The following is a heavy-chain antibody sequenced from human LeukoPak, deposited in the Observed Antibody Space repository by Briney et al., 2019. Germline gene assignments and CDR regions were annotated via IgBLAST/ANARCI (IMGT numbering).Heavy chain of an antibody. Sequence: SQTLSLTCTVSGGSISSGGYYWSWVRQPPGKGLEWIGEIYHSGSTNYNPSLKSRVTISVDKSKNQFSLKLSSVTAADTAVYYCARGGGVYSSSSPYYFDYWGQGTLVTVSS. CDR3: ARGGGVYSSSSPYYFDY. V-gene: IGHV4-30-2*01. CDR2: IYHSGST. J-gene: IGHJ4*02. CDR1: GGSISSGGYY. D-gene: IGHD6-6*01.